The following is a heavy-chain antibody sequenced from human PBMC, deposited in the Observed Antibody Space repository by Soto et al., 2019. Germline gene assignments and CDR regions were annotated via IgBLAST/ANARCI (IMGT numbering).Heavy chain of an antibody. J-gene: IGHJ4*02. Sequence: PSETLSLTCAVYGGSFSGYYWSWIRQPPGKGLEWIGEINHSGSTNYNPSLKSRVTISVDTSKDQFSLKLSSVTAADTAVYYCAISVPPTTVTGTVDTRAQETPVTVSS. CDR1: GGSFSGYY. CDR3: AISVPPTTVTGTVDT. D-gene: IGHD4-4*01. V-gene: IGHV4-34*01. CDR2: INHSGST.